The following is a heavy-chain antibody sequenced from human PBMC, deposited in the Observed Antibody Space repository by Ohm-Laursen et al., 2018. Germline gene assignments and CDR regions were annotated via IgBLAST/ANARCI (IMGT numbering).Heavy chain of an antibody. D-gene: IGHD3-22*01. CDR2: ISSSSSTI. CDR3: AREEYYDSSGYYYSHYYYYYGMDV. CDR1: GFIFSRYR. V-gene: IGHV3-48*01. J-gene: IGHJ6*02. Sequence: SLRLSCAPSGFIFSRYRMNWVRQAPAKGLAWVSYISSSSSTIYYADSVKGRFTISRDNAKNSLYLQMNSLRAEDTAVYYCAREEYYDSSGYYYSHYYYYYGMDVWGQGTTVTVSS.